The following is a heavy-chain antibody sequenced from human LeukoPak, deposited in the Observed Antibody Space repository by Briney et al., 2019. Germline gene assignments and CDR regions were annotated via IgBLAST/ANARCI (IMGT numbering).Heavy chain of an antibody. V-gene: IGHV3-9*01. Sequence: GGSLRLSCAASVGIFDDWAVHWVRQAPGKGLEWVSGNIWNGGSIVYADSVKGRFTISRDNAKNSLYLQMNSLRVEDTDLYYCAKDISPFLYYMDVWGKGTTVIVSS. CDR1: VGIFDDWA. J-gene: IGHJ6*03. D-gene: IGHD2/OR15-2a*01. CDR3: AKDISPFLYYMDV. CDR2: NIWNGGSI.